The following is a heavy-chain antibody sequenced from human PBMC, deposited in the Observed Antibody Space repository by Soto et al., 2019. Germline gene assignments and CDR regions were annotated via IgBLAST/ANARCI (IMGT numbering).Heavy chain of an antibody. CDR2: PYWDDDN. CDR1: GFSLSTSGVG. D-gene: IGHD6-19*01. J-gene: IGHJ4*02. CDR3: AHGSGWLSDY. Sequence: QITLKESGPTLVKPTQTLTLTCTFSGFSLSTSGVGVGWIRQPPGKALEWLALPYWDDDNRYNPSLRSRLTLPKDASKIQVVLTMTIMDPVDIVPYYCAHGSGWLSDYWGQGTLVTVSS. V-gene: IGHV2-5*02.